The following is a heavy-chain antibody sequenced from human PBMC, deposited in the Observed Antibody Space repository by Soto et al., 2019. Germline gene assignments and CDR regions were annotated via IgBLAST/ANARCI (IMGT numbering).Heavy chain of an antibody. CDR1: GYTFTSYA. V-gene: IGHV1-3*01. J-gene: IGHJ3*02. CDR3: ARARIMITFGGRNDAFDI. Sequence: ASVKVSCXASGYTFTSYAMHWVRQAPGQRLEWMGWINAGNGNTKYSQKFQGRVTITRDTSASTAYMELSSLRSEDTAVYYCARARIMITFGGRNDAFDIWGQGTMVTVSS. D-gene: IGHD3-16*01. CDR2: INAGNGNT.